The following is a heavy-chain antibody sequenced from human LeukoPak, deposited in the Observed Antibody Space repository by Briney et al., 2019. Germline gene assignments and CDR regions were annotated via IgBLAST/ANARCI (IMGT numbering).Heavy chain of an antibody. Sequence: GGSLRLSCAASGFTFSSYEMSWVRQAPGKGLEWVSYISSSGSNIYYADSVKGRFTISRDNAKNSLYLQMNSLRAEDTAVYYCARDARMAAAGDYWGQGTLVTVSS. D-gene: IGHD6-13*01. CDR1: GFTFSSYE. V-gene: IGHV3-48*03. J-gene: IGHJ4*02. CDR3: ARDARMAAAGDY. CDR2: ISSSGSNI.